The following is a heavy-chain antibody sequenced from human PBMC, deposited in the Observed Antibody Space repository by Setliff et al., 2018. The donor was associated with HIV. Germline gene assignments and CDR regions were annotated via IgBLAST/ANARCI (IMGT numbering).Heavy chain of an antibody. CDR2: IQSKTDGGTT. D-gene: IGHD2-2*01. V-gene: IGHV3-15*01. J-gene: IGHJ2*01. CDR1: GFTFSNTW. Sequence: GGSLRLSCAASGFTFSNTWMSWVRQAPGKGLEWVGRIQSKTDGGTTDYAAPVKGRFTISRDDSRKTLYLQMNSLRTEDTAVYYCTRNNVAWYQPLGYFDLWGRGNQVTVSS. CDR3: TRNNVAWYQPLGYFDL.